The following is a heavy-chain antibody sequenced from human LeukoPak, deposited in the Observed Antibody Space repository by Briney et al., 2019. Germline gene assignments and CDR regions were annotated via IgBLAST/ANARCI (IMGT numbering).Heavy chain of an antibody. CDR2: IYYSGST. J-gene: IGHJ4*02. Sequence: SETLSLTCAVSGGSISSYYWSWIRQPPGKGLEWIGYIYYSGSTNYNPSLKSRVTISVDTSKNQFSLKLSSVTAADTAVYYCARGGYDISDYWGQGTLVTVSS. CDR3: ARGGYDISDY. V-gene: IGHV4-59*01. D-gene: IGHD3-9*01. CDR1: GGSISSYY.